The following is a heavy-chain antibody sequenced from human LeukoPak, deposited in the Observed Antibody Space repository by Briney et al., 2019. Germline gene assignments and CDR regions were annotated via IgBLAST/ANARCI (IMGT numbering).Heavy chain of an antibody. CDR1: GFTLSSYA. J-gene: IGHJ4*02. Sequence: GGSLRLSCAASGFTLSSYAMSWVRQAPGKGLEWVSSISGSGGTYYADSVKGRFTISRDISKNTLYLQMNSLRAEDSAVYYCAKNYYFDSWGQGTLITVSS. V-gene: IGHV3-23*01. D-gene: IGHD1-7*01. CDR2: ISGSGGT. CDR3: AKNYYFDS.